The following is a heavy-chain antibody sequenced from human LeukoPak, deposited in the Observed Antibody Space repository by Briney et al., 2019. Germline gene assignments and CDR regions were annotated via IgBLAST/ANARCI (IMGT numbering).Heavy chain of an antibody. CDR2: IIPIFGTA. D-gene: IGHD2-2*01. Sequence: SVKVSCKASGYTFTSYYMHWVRQAPGQGLEWMGRIIPIFGTANYAQKFQGRVTITTDESTSTAYMELSSLRSEDTAVYYCARDLPMLHLIMGYWGQGTLVTVSS. J-gene: IGHJ4*02. V-gene: IGHV1-69*05. CDR3: ARDLPMLHLIMGY. CDR1: GYTFTSYY.